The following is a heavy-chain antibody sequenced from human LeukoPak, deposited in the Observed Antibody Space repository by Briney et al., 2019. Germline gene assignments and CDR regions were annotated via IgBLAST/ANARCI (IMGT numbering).Heavy chain of an antibody. D-gene: IGHD3-10*01. V-gene: IGHV3-30*18. CDR3: ANLGGGFSGSGSYPNYFDP. CDR2: ISYDGSNK. CDR1: GFSFSSYG. J-gene: IGHJ5*02. Sequence: GGSLGLSCAASGFSFSSYGLHWVRQAPGKGLEWVAVISYDGSNKYYADSVKGRFTISRDNSKNTLYLQMNSLRAEDTAVYYCANLGGGFSGSGSYPNYFDPWGQGTLVTVSS.